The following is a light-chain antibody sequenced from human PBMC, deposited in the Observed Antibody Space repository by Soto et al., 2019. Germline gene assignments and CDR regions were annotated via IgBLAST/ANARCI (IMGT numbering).Light chain of an antibody. CDR3: QQYYSFPRT. V-gene: IGKV1D-8*03. CDR1: QGISNY. J-gene: IGKJ1*01. Sequence: VISMTQSPSLLSASTGDRVTINCRMSQGISNYLAWYQRKPGKAPELLIYAASTLQSGVPSRFSGSGSVTDFTLTISCLQSEDFATYYCQQYYSFPRTFGQGTKVEFK. CDR2: AAS.